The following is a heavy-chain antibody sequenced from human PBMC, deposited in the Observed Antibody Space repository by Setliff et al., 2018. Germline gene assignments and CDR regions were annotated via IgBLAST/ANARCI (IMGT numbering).Heavy chain of an antibody. D-gene: IGHD2-2*01. CDR1: GFTFSRYW. CDR3: VRLGCSTTSCYYFDY. Sequence: GGSLRLSCAASGFTFSRYWMSWVRQAPGKGLEWVANIKQDGSDTYYMDSVKGRFTISRDNANNSLYLQMNTLRVEDTAVYFCVRLGCSTTSCYYFDYWGQGAQGTVSS. J-gene: IGHJ4*02. CDR2: IKQDGSDT. V-gene: IGHV3-7*01.